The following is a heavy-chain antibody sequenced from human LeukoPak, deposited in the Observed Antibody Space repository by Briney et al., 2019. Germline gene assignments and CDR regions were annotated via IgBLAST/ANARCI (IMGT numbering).Heavy chain of an antibody. CDR3: AKAGGSSWDPFDY. CDR1: GFTFSSYG. Sequence: GGSLRLSCAASGFTFSSYGMHWVRQGPGKGLEWVAFIRNDGSHKYYADSVKGRFTISGDNSKNTLYLQMNSLRADDTAVYYCAKAGGSSWDPFDYWGQGTLVTVSS. V-gene: IGHV3-30*02. J-gene: IGHJ4*02. D-gene: IGHD6-13*01. CDR2: IRNDGSHK.